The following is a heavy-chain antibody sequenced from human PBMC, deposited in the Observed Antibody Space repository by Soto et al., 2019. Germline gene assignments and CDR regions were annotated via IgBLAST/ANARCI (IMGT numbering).Heavy chain of an antibody. D-gene: IGHD2-15*01. J-gene: IGHJ4*02. CDR3: AKDGAPRYCSRSSCHPAGAY. CDR2: ISFDGSHK. V-gene: IGHV3-30*18. CDR1: GFTFSNYG. Sequence: GGSLRLSCAGSGFTFSNYGLHLVRQAPGKGLDWVSLISFDGSHKYYADSVKGRFTISRDNSNNMLYLQMDSLTTEDTAVYYCAKDGAPRYCSRSSCHPAGAYWGQGTLVTVSS.